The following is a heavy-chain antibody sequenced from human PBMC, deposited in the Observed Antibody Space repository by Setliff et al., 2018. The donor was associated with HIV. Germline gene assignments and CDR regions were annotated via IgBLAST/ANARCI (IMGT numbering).Heavy chain of an antibody. CDR2: ISSSSSTK. Sequence: GGSLRLSCTGPGFTFGDYATTWFRQAPGKGLEWVSYISSSSSTKYYADSVKGRFTISRDNSKNTLFLQMNSLRSADTGTYYCARVDVLLAYAANPRVGALDQWGQGTLVTVSS. CDR1: GFTFGDYA. CDR3: ARVDVLLAYAANPRVGALDQ. J-gene: IGHJ4*02. D-gene: IGHD1-26*01. V-gene: IGHV3-48*01.